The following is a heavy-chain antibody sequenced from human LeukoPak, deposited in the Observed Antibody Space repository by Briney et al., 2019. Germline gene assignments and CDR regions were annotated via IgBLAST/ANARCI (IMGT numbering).Heavy chain of an antibody. CDR1: GGTFTSFA. J-gene: IGHJ6*02. V-gene: IGHV1-69*06. Sequence: ASVKVSCKASGGTFTSFAISWVRQPPGQGLDWMGGIIPILGTQNNAQKFQGRVTITADKSTSTAYMELSSLRSEDTAVYYCAREMIVVVPAAIDWTPEYYYYGMDVWGQGTTVTVSS. CDR2: IIPILGTQ. D-gene: IGHD2-2*01. CDR3: AREMIVVVPAAIDWTPEYYYYGMDV.